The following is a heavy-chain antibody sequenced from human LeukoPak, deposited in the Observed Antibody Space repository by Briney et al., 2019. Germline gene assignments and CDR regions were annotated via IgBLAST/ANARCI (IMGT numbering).Heavy chain of an antibody. J-gene: IGHJ5*02. D-gene: IGHD1-26*01. V-gene: IGHV4-61*02. CDR3: AGEVGGSWFDP. CDR2: IYSSGNT. Sequence: SSETLSLTCIVSGGSISSGSYYWSWIRQPAGKGLEWIGRIYSSGNTNYNPSLKSRVTISLDTSKNQFSLNLSSVTAADTAVYYCAGEVGGSWFDPWGLGTLVTVSS. CDR1: GGSISSGSYY.